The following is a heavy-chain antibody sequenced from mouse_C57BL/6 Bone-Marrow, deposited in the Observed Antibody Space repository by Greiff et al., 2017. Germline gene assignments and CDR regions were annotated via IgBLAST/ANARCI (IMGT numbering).Heavy chain of an antibody. CDR1: GFTFSSYA. D-gene: IGHD1-1*01. CDR3: AREGDYYGSSRYYFDY. J-gene: IGHJ2*01. CDR2: ISDGGSYT. Sequence: EVKLVESGGGLVKPGGSLKLSCAASGFTFSSYAMSWVRQTPEKRLEWVATISDGGSYTYYPDNVKGRFTISRDNAKNNLYLQMSHLKSEDTAMYYCAREGDYYGSSRYYFDYWGQGTTLTVSS. V-gene: IGHV5-4*01.